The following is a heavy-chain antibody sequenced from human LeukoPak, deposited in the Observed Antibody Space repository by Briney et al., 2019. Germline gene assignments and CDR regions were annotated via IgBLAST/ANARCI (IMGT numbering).Heavy chain of an antibody. D-gene: IGHD6-13*01. CDR2: IYPGDSDT. CDR1: GYSFTSYW. J-gene: IGHJ1*01. CDR3: ARGTAASEQALEYFQH. V-gene: IGHV5-51*01. Sequence: GESLKISCKGSGYSFTSYWIGWVRQMPGKGLEWMGIIYPGDSDTRYSPSFQGQVTISADKSISTAYLQWSSLKASDTAMYYCARGTAASEQALEYFQHWSQGTLVTVSS.